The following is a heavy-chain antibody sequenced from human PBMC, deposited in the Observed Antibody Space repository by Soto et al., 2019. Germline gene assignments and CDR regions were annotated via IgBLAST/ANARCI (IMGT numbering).Heavy chain of an antibody. Sequence: SETLSLTCNVSGDSISSGADYWNWIRQSPGKGLEWIGYIYYTGNTYYNPSLRSRLTISVDRSKNQFSLRPTSVTAADTAVYYCARGCGNGDCFFDFWGQGTLVTVSS. CDR1: GDSISSGADY. CDR2: IYYTGNT. CDR3: ARGCGNGDCFFDF. V-gene: IGHV4-30-4*01. J-gene: IGHJ4*02. D-gene: IGHD2-21*02.